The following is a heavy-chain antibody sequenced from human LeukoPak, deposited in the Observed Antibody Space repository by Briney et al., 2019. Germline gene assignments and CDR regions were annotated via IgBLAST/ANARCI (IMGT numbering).Heavy chain of an antibody. V-gene: IGHV1-18*01. CDR1: GYTFTNYG. Sequence: GSVKVSCKASGYTFTNYGISWIRQAPGQGLEGVGWISIYHGNTNYAQKLQGRVTLTTDTSTNTAYMELRILRSDDTADDYGAREADSSSNPGGDYYGIDVWGQGTTVTVSS. J-gene: IGHJ6*02. D-gene: IGHD6-13*01. CDR2: ISIYHGNT. CDR3: AREADSSSNPGGDYYGIDV.